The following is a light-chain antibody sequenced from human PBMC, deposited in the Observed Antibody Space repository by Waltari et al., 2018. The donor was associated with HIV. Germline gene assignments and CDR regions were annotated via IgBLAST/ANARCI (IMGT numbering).Light chain of an antibody. J-gene: IGLJ3*02. CDR2: RNY. Sequence: QSVLTQPPSVSGTPGQTATISCSGSTSNIETEALYWYQQLPGTAPKLIIYRNYKRPSGVSDRFSCSKSGASASLVISGLRSEDEAHYYCVSYDSRLDERLFGGGTKLTVL. V-gene: IGLV1-47*01. CDR1: TSNIETEA. CDR3: VSYDSRLDERL.